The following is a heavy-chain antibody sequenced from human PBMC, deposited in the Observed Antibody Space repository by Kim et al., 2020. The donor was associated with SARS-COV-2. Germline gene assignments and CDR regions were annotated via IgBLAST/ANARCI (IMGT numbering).Heavy chain of an antibody. D-gene: IGHD2-15*01. CDR3: AREDIVVVVGGFGP. J-gene: IGHJ5*02. CDR1: GFTFSSYA. V-gene: IGHV3-30-3*01. CDR2: ISYDGSNK. Sequence: GGSLRLSCAASGFTFSSYAMHWVRQAPGKGLEWVAVISYDGSNKYYADSVKGRFTISRDNSKNTLYLQMNSLRAEDTAVYYCAREDIVVVVGGFGPWGQGTLVTVSS.